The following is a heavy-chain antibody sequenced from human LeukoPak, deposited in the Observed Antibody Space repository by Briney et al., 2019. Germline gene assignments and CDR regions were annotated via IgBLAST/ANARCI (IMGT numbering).Heavy chain of an antibody. J-gene: IGHJ6*03. V-gene: IGHV4-34*01. Sequence: PSETLSLTCAVYGGSFSGYYWSWIRQPPGKGLEWIGEINHSGSTNYNPSLKSRVTISVDTSKNQFSLKLSSVTAADTAVYYCARLFLPDDYGDYPRYYYYYMDVWGKGTTVTISS. CDR1: GGSFSGYY. CDR2: INHSGST. CDR3: ARLFLPDDYGDYPRYYYYYMDV. D-gene: IGHD4-17*01.